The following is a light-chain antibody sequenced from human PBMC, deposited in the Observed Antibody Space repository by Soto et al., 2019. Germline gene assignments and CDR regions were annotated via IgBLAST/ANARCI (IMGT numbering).Light chain of an antibody. CDR2: DVN. CDR3: CSYAGRPYV. Sequence: QSALTQPRSVSGSPGQPVTISCTGTSSDIGGYDSVSWYQQHPGKAPKLMIYDVNKRPSGVPDRFSGSKSGNTASLTISGLQAEDEADYYCCSYAGRPYVFGTGTKVTVL. J-gene: IGLJ1*01. V-gene: IGLV2-11*01. CDR1: SSDIGGYDS.